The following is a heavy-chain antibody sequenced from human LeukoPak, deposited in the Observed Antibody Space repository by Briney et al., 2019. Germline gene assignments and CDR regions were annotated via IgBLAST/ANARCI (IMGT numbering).Heavy chain of an antibody. V-gene: IGHV4-59*01. CDR2: IYCSGST. Sequence: PSETLSLTCTVSGCSISSYYWSWIRQPPGTGLEWIGYIYCSGSTNYNPSLKSRVTISVDTAKNQFSLKLSSVTAADTAVYYCARGDYCSSTSCTRSGAFDIWGQGTMVTVSS. CDR1: GCSISSYY. D-gene: IGHD2-2*01. CDR3: ARGDYCSSTSCTRSGAFDI. J-gene: IGHJ3*02.